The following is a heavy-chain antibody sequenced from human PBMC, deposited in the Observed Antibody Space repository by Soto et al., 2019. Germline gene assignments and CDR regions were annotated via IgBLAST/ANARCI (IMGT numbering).Heavy chain of an antibody. CDR1: GYPVTAYY. V-gene: IGHV1-2*02. D-gene: IGHD3-3*01. J-gene: IGHJ3*02. Sequence: QLHLVQSGAVVKKPGASVTVSCSASGYPVTAYYMHWVRQAPGRGLEWMGGINPATGAAKYTQTCKGRVTMTRGTSTGTVFMELGGLTSGDTAVFSCARGGGVGVAGSAAFDMWGQGTLVTVSS. CDR2: INPATGAA. CDR3: ARGGGVGVAGSAAFDM.